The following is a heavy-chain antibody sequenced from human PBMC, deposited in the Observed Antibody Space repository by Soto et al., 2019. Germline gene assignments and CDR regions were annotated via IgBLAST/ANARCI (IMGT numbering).Heavy chain of an antibody. V-gene: IGHV3-30*03. D-gene: IGHD6-6*01. CDR3: ATIAATLNY. J-gene: IGHJ4*02. CDR1: GFTFSNYG. Sequence: QVQLVESGGGVVQPGRSLRLSCAASGFTFSNYGMHWVRQAPGKGLEWVAVISNDGSNKYYVDSVKGRFTISRENSKNMLNLQMNSLRAEDTAVYYCATIAATLNYWGQGTLVTVSS. CDR2: ISNDGSNK.